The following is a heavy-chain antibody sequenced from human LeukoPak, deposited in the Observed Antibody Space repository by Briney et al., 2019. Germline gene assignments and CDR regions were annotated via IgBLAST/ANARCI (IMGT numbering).Heavy chain of an antibody. D-gene: IGHD6-13*01. J-gene: IGHJ4*02. CDR3: ARDSYSSTWYPSYFFDY. Sequence: KPSETLSLTCTVSGDSISSSGYYWGWIRQPPGKGLEWIGTIYYSGSIYYNPSLKSRVTISVDTSKSQFSLKLTSVTAADTAVYYCARDSYSSTWYPSYFFDYWGQGTLVTVSS. V-gene: IGHV4-39*07. CDR1: GDSISSSGYY. CDR2: IYYSGSI.